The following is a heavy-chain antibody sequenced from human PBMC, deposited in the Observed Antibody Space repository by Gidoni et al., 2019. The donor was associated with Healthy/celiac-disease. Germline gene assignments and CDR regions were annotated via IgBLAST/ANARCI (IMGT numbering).Heavy chain of an antibody. Sequence: EGQLVESGGGMVQPGGALRLSCAASGFTCSSYEMNWVRQAPGRGLEWVSYISSSGSTIYYADSVKGLFTISRDNAKNSLYLQINSLRAEDTAVYYCYSYCGGDCYSVFDDAFDIWGQGTMVTVSS. J-gene: IGHJ3*02. CDR2: ISSSGSTI. CDR3: YSYCGGDCYSVFDDAFDI. D-gene: IGHD2-21*02. CDR1: GFTCSSYE. V-gene: IGHV3-48*03.